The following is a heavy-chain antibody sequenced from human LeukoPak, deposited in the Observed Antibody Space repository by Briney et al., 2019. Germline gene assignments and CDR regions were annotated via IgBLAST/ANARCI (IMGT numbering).Heavy chain of an antibody. CDR1: GFTFSSYS. V-gene: IGHV3-21*01. J-gene: IGHJ6*03. CDR3: ARSLQKAHYYMDV. Sequence: GGSLRLSCAASGFTFSSYSMNWVRQAPGKGLEWVSSISSSSSYIYYADSVKGRFTISRDNAKNSLYLQMNSLRAEDTAVYYCARSLQKAHYYMDVWGKGTTVTVSS. CDR2: ISSSSSYI.